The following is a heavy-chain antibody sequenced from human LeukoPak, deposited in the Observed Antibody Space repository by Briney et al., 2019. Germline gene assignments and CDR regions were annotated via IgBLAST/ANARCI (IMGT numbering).Heavy chain of an antibody. J-gene: IGHJ4*02. CDR1: GGSISTYY. CDR3: AREATYDSSGYLLD. V-gene: IGHV4-59*01. D-gene: IGHD3-22*01. Sequence: SETLSLTCTVSGGSISTYYWSWIRQSPGRGLEWIGYIYYSGSTNYNPSLKSRVTISVDTSKNQFSLKLSSVTAADTAVYYCAREATYDSSGYLLDWGQGTLVTVSS. CDR2: IYYSGST.